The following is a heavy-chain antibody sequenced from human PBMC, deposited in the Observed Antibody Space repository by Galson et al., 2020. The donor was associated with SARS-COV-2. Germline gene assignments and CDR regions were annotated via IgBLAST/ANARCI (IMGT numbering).Heavy chain of an antibody. Sequence: SQTLSLTCAISGDSVSSNSAAWNWIRQSPSRGLEWLGRTYYRSQWYNDYAVSVKSRITINPDTSKNQFSVQLNSVTPEDTAVYYCAREPGYCGGDCYSMVYFYYMDVWGKGTTVTVSS. CDR3: AREPGYCGGDCYSMVYFYYMDV. CDR1: GDSVSSNSAA. D-gene: IGHD2-21*01. CDR2: TYYRSQWYN. V-gene: IGHV6-1*01. J-gene: IGHJ6*03.